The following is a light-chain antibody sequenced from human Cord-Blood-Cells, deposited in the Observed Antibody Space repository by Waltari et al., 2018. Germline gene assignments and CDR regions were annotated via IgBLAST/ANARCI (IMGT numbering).Light chain of an antibody. V-gene: IGKV4-1*01. J-gene: IGKJ2*01. Sequence: DIVMTQSPHSLAVSLSERATINCKSSQSVLYSSNNKNYLAWYQQKPGQPPKLLIYWASTRESGVPDRFSGSGSGTDFTLTISRLQAEDVAVYYCQQYYSTPYTFGQGTKLEIK. CDR1: QSVLYSSNNKNY. CDR2: WAS. CDR3: QQYYSTPYT.